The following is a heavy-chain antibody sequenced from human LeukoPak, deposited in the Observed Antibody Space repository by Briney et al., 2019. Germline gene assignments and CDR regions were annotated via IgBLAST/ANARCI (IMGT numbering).Heavy chain of an antibody. CDR2: ISYDGSNK. CDR3: ARDISMVRVNWFDP. D-gene: IGHD3-10*01. Sequence: GRSLRLSCAASGFTFSNYAIHWVRQAPGKGLEWVAVISYDGSNKYYADSVKGRLTIYRDNSKNTLYLQMNSLRAEDTAVYYCARDISMVRVNWFDPWGQGTLVTVSS. CDR1: GFTFSNYA. V-gene: IGHV3-30*04. J-gene: IGHJ5*02.